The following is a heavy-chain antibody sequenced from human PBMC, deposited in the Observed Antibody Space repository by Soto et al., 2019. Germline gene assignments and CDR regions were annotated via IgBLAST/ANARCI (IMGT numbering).Heavy chain of an antibody. Sequence: GGSLRLSCAASGFTFSSYDMHWVRQATGKGLEWVSATGTAGDTYYPGSVKGRFTISRENAKNSLYLQMNSLRAGDTAVYYCARALGIAAAGKGAFDIWGQGTMVTVSS. D-gene: IGHD6-13*01. CDR2: TGTAGDT. V-gene: IGHV3-13*01. J-gene: IGHJ3*02. CDR3: ARALGIAAAGKGAFDI. CDR1: GFTFSSYD.